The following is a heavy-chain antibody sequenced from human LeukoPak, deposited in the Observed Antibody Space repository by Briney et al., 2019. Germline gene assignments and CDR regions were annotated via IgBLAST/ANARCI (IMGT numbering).Heavy chain of an antibody. V-gene: IGHV4-34*01. CDR3: ARVRVEAATRAFDP. CDR1: GGSISSYY. D-gene: IGHD2-15*01. CDR2: INHSGST. Sequence: PSETLSLTCTVSGGSISSYYWSWIRQPPGKGLEWIGEINHSGSTNYNPSLKSRVTISVDTSKNQFSLKLSSVTAADTAVYYCARVRVEAATRAFDPWGQGTLVTVSS. J-gene: IGHJ5*02.